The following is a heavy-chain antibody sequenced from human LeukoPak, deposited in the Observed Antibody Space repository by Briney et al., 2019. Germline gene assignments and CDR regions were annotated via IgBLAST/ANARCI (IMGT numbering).Heavy chain of an antibody. CDR2: ICGSGGST. J-gene: IGHJ4*02. V-gene: IGHV3-23*01. D-gene: IGHD3-22*01. CDR1: GFTFSSYA. Sequence: PGGSLRLSCAASGFTFSSYAMSWVRQAPGNGLEWVSAICGSGGSTYYADSVKGRFTISRDNSKSTLYLQMNSLRAEDTAVYYCAKDRSMIVVVKVFDYWGQGTLVTVSS. CDR3: AKDRSMIVVVKVFDY.